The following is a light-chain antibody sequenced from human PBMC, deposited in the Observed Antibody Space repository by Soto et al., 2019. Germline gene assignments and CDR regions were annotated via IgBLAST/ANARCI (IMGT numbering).Light chain of an antibody. CDR3: QQRSNSPVT. Sequence: IVLTQYPATLYLSPGERATLSCRSSQSVSSYLAWYQQKPGQAPRLLIYDASNRATGIPARFSGSGSGTDFTLTIRSLEPEDFAVYYCQQRSNSPVTFGQGTQVEIK. J-gene: IGKJ1*01. CDR2: DAS. CDR1: QSVSSY. V-gene: IGKV3-11*01.